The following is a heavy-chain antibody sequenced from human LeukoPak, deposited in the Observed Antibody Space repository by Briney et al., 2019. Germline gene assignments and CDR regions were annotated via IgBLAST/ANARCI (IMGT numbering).Heavy chain of an antibody. CDR3: ARAHDYGSGSYYIGVPDD. Sequence: ASVKVSCKASGYTFTGYYMHWVRQAPGQGLEWMGWINLSSGGTNYAQMFQGRVTMTRDTSISTAYMELSRLRSDDTAVYYCARAHDYGSGSYYIGVPDDWGQGTLVTVSS. CDR2: INLSSGGT. J-gene: IGHJ4*02. V-gene: IGHV1-2*02. CDR1: GYTFTGYY. D-gene: IGHD3-10*01.